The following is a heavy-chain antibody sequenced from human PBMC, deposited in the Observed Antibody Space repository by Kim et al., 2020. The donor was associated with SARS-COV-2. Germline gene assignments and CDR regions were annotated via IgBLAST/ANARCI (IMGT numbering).Heavy chain of an antibody. CDR1: GYTFTSYA. V-gene: IGHV1-3*01. CDR2: INAGNGNT. D-gene: IGHD2-2*01. Sequence: ASVKVSCKASGYTFTSYAMHWVRQAPGQRLEWMGWINAGNGNTKYSQKFQGRVTITRDTSASTAYMELSSLRSEDTAVNYCARGEGAVVPAAQFDYWGQGTLVTVSS. J-gene: IGHJ4*02. CDR3: ARGEGAVVPAAQFDY.